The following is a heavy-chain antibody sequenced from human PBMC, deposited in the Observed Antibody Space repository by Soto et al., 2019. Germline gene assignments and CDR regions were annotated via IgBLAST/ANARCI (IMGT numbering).Heavy chain of an antibody. V-gene: IGHV4-39*01. CDR2: IYYSGST. D-gene: IGHD3-9*01. Sequence: PSETLSLTCTVSGGSISSSSYYWGWIRQPPGKGLEWIGSIYYSGSTYYNPSLKSRVTISVDTSKNQFSLKLSSVTAADTAVYYCVRLKTHDILNKNDYWGQGSLVSV. CDR1: GGSISSSSYY. J-gene: IGHJ4*02. CDR3: VRLKTHDILNKNDY.